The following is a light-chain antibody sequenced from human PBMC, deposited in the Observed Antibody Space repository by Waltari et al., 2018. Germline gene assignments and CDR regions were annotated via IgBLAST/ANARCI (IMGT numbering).Light chain of an antibody. CDR3: VLYMGRGIRV. J-gene: IGLJ2*01. CDR2: NTN. Sequence: QTVVTQEPSFSVSPGGTVTLTFGLSSGSVSTSYYPSWYQQTPGQAPRTLIYNTNTRSSGVPDRFSGSILGNKAALTITGAQADDECDYYCVLYMGRGIRVFGGGTKLTVL. CDR1: SGSVSTSYY. V-gene: IGLV8-61*01.